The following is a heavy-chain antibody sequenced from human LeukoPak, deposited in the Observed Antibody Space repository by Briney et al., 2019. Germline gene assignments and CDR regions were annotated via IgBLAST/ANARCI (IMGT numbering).Heavy chain of an antibody. J-gene: IGHJ4*02. CDR1: GGSINNYY. CDR2: IYYSGST. V-gene: IGHV4-59*08. Sequence: PSETLSLTCTVSGGSINNYYWSWIRQPPGKGLEWIGYIYYSGSTNYNPSLKSRVTISVDTSKNQFSLKLRSVTAADTAVYYCARHNYGDYFPALSLDYWGQGTLVTVSS. D-gene: IGHD4-17*01. CDR3: ARHNYGDYFPALSLDY.